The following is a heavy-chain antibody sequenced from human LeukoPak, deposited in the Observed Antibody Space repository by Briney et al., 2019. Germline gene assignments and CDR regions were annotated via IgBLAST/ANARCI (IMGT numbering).Heavy chain of an antibody. J-gene: IGHJ1*01. V-gene: IGHV3-9*01. CDR2: ISWNSGSI. CDR1: GFTFDDYA. D-gene: IGHD4-4*01. Sequence: GRSLRLSCAASGFTFDDYAMHWVRQAPGKGLEWVSGISWNSGSIGYADSVKGRFTISRDNAKNSPYLQMNSLRAEDTALYYCAKDKGIRMTTLLQHWGQGTLDSVSS. CDR3: AKDKGIRMTTLLQH.